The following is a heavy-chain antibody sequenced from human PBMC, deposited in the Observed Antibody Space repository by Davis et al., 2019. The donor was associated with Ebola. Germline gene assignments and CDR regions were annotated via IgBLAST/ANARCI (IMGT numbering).Heavy chain of an antibody. CDR1: GFTFDDYA. Sequence: GESLKISCAASGFTFDDYAMHWVRQAPGKGLEWVSLTSGDGGSTYYADSVKGRFTISRDNAKNSLYLQMNSLRAEDTALYYCAKDIGVSYYYYGMDVWGQGTTVTVSS. CDR3: AKDIGVSYYYYGMDV. CDR2: TSGDGGST. V-gene: IGHV3-43*02. J-gene: IGHJ6*02. D-gene: IGHD3-10*01.